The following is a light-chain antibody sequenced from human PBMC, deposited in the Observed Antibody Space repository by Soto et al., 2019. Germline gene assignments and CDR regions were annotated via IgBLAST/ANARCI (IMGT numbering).Light chain of an antibody. V-gene: IGKV3-11*01. Sequence: EIVLTQSPATLSLSPGERATLSCRASQSVSSYLAWYQQKPGQAPRLLIYDASNRATGIPARFSGSGSGTDFTLTINSLEPEDFAVYYCQQRSNWPITCGQGTRLEI. CDR1: QSVSSY. J-gene: IGKJ5*01. CDR3: QQRSNWPIT. CDR2: DAS.